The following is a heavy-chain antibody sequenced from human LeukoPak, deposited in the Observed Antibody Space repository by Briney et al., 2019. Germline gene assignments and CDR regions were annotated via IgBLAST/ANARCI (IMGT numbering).Heavy chain of an antibody. V-gene: IGHV3-7*05. D-gene: IGHD6-19*01. CDR2: IKQDGSEQ. CDR1: GYSFTTYW. CDR3: ARESAGGPDY. J-gene: IGHJ4*02. Sequence: GESLKISCKGSGYSFTTYWIGWVRQMPGKGLEWVANIKQDGSEQYYVDSVRGRFTVSRDNAKNSLYLQMNSLRAEDTAIYYCARESAGGPDYWGQGTLVTVSS.